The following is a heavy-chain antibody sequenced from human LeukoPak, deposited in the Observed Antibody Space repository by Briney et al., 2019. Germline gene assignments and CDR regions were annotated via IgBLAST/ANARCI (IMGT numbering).Heavy chain of an antibody. V-gene: IGHV1-2*02. CDR3: AREGIAARRLIRGGGWFDP. D-gene: IGHD6-6*01. CDR1: GYTFTGYY. CDR2: INPNSGGT. Sequence: ASVKVSCKASGYTFTGYYMHWVRQAPGQGLEWMGWINPNSGGTNYAQKFQGRVTMTRDTSISTAYMELSRLRSDDTAVYYCAREGIAARRLIRGGGWFDPWGQGTLVTVSS. J-gene: IGHJ5*02.